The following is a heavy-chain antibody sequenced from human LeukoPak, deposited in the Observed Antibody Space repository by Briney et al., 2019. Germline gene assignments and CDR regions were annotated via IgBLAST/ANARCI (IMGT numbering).Heavy chain of an antibody. D-gene: IGHD2-15*01. CDR3: AKDRHLLGY. CDR2: LSGSGSST. CDR1: GFTFTNYA. Sequence: GGSLRLSCAASGFTFTNYAMSWVRQAPGKGLEWVSTLSGSGSSTYYADSVKGRFTISRDNSKNTLFLQMNSLRAEDTAVYYCAKDRHLLGYWGQGTLVTVSS. V-gene: IGHV3-23*01. J-gene: IGHJ4*02.